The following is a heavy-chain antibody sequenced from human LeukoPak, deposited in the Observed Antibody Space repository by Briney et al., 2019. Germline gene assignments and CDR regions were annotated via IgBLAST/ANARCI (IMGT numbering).Heavy chain of an antibody. CDR3: ALVIKGNFDY. Sequence: PSETLSLTCTVSGGSISNYYWGWIRQPPGKGLELIGSIYYSGSTYYNPSLTSRVTISVDTSKNQFSLKVNSVTAADTAVYYCALVIKGNFDYWGQGVLVSVSS. CDR1: GGSISNYY. D-gene: IGHD3-22*01. J-gene: IGHJ4*02. CDR2: IYYSGST. V-gene: IGHV4-39*07.